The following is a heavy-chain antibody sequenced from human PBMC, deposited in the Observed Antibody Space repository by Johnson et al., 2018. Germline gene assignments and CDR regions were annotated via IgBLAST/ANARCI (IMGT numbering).Heavy chain of an antibody. D-gene: IGHD5-12*01. CDR3: ARDKATYYYYYGMDV. Sequence: QVQLVQSGGGVVQPGRSLRLSCAASGFTFSSYGLHWVRQAPGKGLEWVAVISYDGSNKYDADSVKGRFTISRDNYKNTLYLQMNSLRAEDTAVYYCARDKATYYYYYGMDVWGQGTTVTVSS. J-gene: IGHJ6*02. CDR2: ISYDGSNK. CDR1: GFTFSSYG. V-gene: IGHV3-30*03.